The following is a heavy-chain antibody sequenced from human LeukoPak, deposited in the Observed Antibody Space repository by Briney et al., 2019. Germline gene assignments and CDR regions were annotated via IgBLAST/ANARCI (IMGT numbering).Heavy chain of an antibody. CDR1: GFIFSSFD. CDR3: ARVYSGNTPYFDY. V-gene: IGHV3-30*03. CDR2: ISYDGSHK. Sequence: GGSLRLSCSASGFIFSSFDMHWVRQAPGTGLDWVAVISYDGSHKYYADSVKGRFTISRDNFKNTLSLQMNSLRPEDTAVYYCARVYSGNTPYFDYWGRGTLVTVSS. D-gene: IGHD1-26*01. J-gene: IGHJ4*02.